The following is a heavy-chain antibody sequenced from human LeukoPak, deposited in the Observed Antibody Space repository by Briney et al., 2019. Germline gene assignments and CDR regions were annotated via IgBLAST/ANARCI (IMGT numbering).Heavy chain of an antibody. Sequence: GGSLRLSCAASGFTFSSYSMNWVRQAPGKGLEWVSPISSSSSYIYYADSVKGRFTISRDNAKNPLYLQMNSLRAEDTAVYYCARDGVTMVRGVISPLGYWGQGTLVTVSS. CDR1: GFTFSSYS. J-gene: IGHJ4*02. D-gene: IGHD3-10*01. V-gene: IGHV3-21*01. CDR2: ISSSSSYI. CDR3: ARDGVTMVRGVISPLGY.